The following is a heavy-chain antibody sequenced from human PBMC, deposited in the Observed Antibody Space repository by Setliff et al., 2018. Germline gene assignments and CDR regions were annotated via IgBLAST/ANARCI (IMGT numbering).Heavy chain of an antibody. CDR3: ARTCSGSGCYAGLES. Sequence: GGSLRLSCAASGFTFSTYRMHWVRQAPGKGLEWVAVIWDDGVKKYHADSVKGRFTISRDNSKNTLYLQMNSLRPDDTAVYYCARTCSGSGCYAGLESWGQGTPVTVSS. D-gene: IGHD2-15*01. V-gene: IGHV3-33*08. J-gene: IGHJ4*02. CDR1: GFTFSTYR. CDR2: IWDDGVKK.